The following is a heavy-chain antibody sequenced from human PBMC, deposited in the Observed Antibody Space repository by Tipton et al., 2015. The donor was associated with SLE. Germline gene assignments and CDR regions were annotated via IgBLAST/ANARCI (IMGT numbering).Heavy chain of an antibody. V-gene: IGHV3-23*01. CDR3: AKDMSVGVYNFDS. CDR1: GFTFSSYA. J-gene: IGHJ4*02. CDR2: IRKSGAQI. Sequence: GSLRLSCSASGFTFSSYAMHWVRQAPGKGLEWVSTIRKSGAQIHSADFVKGRFTISRDDSKNTLYLQINSLRVEDAAVYFCAKDMSVGVYNFDSWGQGTLVTVSA. D-gene: IGHD1-1*01.